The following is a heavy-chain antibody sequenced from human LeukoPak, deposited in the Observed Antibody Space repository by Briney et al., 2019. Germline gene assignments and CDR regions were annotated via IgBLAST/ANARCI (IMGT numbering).Heavy chain of an antibody. J-gene: IGHJ4*02. D-gene: IGHD3-9*01. CDR2: ISKDGSKE. CDR3: ARDFAWLFDY. Sequence: GRSLRLSCAASGFTFSSYAMHWVRQAPGKGLEWVAAISKDGSKEYFADSVKGRFTISRDNSENTLFLQMNSLRAEDTAVYYCARDFAWLFDYWGQGTLVTVSS. CDR1: GFTFSSYA. V-gene: IGHV3-30-3*01.